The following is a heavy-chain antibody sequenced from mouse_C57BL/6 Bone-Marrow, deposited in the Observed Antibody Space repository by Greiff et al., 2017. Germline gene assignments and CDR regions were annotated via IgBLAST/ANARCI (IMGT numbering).Heavy chain of an antibody. CDR1: GFTFSSYA. CDR3: ARDWRLRRPWFAY. J-gene: IGHJ3*01. V-gene: IGHV5-4*01. Sequence: EVKLVESGGGLVKPGGSLKLSCAASGFTFSSYAMSWVRQTPEKRLEWVATISDGGSYTYYPDNVKGRFTISRDNAKNNLYLQMSHLKSEDTAMYYCARDWRLRRPWFAYWGQGTLVTVSA. CDR2: ISDGGSYT. D-gene: IGHD2-4*01.